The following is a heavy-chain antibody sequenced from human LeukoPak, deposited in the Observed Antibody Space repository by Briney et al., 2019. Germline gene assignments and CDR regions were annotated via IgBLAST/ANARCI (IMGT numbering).Heavy chain of an antibody. CDR2: INHSGST. CDR1: GGSFSGYY. V-gene: IGHV4-34*01. D-gene: IGHD2-2*01. CDR3: ARRRSIVVVPAPGWFDP. J-gene: IGHJ5*02. Sequence: SETLSLTCAVYGGSFSGYYWSWIRQPPGKGLEWIGEINHSGSTNYNPSLKSRVTISADTSKNQFSLKLSSVTAADTAVYYCARRRSIVVVPAPGWFDPWGQGTLVTVSS.